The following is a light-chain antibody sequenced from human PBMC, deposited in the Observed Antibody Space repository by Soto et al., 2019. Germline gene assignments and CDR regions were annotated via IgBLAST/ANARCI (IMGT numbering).Light chain of an antibody. V-gene: IGKV3-20*01. J-gene: IGKJ2*01. Sequence: TQSPSSFSASTGDRVTITCRASQGISSYLAWYQQKPGQAPRLLIYGASSTATGIPDRFSGSGSGTDFTLTISRLEPEDFAVYYCQQYGSSPLFGQGTKLEIK. CDR2: GAS. CDR1: QGISSY. CDR3: QQYGSSPL.